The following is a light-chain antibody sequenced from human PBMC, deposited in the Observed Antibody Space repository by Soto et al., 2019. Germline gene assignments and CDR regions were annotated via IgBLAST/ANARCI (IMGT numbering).Light chain of an antibody. Sequence: ELVMTQSPATLSLSPGERATLSCTALQSVSSSYLAWYQQKPGQAPRLLIYGTSSRATGIPDRFSGSGSGTDFPLTISSLQAEDVAVYYCQQYYSTPPTTFGGGTKV. CDR2: GTS. V-gene: IGKV3-20*01. J-gene: IGKJ4*01. CDR1: QSVSSSY. CDR3: QQYYSTPPTT.